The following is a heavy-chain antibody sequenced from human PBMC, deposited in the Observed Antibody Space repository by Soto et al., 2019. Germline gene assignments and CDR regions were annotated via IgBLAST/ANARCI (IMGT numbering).Heavy chain of an antibody. D-gene: IGHD3-22*01. CDR2: IYYSGST. J-gene: IGHJ3*02. CDR1: GGSISSGDYY. Sequence: QVQLQESGPGLVKPSQTLSLTCTVSGGSISSGDYYWSWIRQPPGKGLEWIGYIYYSGSTYYNPSLKRRVTISVDTSNSQFSLKLSSVTAADTAVYYCARDRADYYDSSGHFEPFDAFDIWGQGTMVTVSS. V-gene: IGHV4-30-4*01. CDR3: ARDRADYYDSSGHFEPFDAFDI.